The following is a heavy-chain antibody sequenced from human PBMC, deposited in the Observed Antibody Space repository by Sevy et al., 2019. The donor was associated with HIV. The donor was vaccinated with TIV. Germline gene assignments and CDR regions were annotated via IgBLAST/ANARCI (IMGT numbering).Heavy chain of an antibody. J-gene: IGHJ3*02. CDR1: GDTFSTYG. D-gene: IGHD7-27*01. Sequence: ASVKVSCKASGDTFSTYGLSWVRQAPGQGLEWMGGIIPIFGTPNYAQKFQGRVTITADESASTAYMELSSLRSEDMALYYCARERGVATTGDHDAFDIWGHGTLVTVSS. V-gene: IGHV1-69*13. CDR3: ARERGVATTGDHDAFDI. CDR2: IIPIFGTP.